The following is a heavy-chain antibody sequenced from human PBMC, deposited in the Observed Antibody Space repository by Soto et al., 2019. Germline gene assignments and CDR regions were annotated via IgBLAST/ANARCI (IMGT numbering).Heavy chain of an antibody. CDR3: ASNEWRTSWFDP. V-gene: IGHV1-18*01. CDR1: GYTFTSYG. CDR2: ISAYNGNT. Sequence: ASVKVSCKASGYTFTSYGISWVRQAPGQGLEWMGWISAYNGNTNYAQKLQGRVTMTTDTSTSTAYMELRSLRSDDTAVYYCASNEWRTSWFDPWGQGTLVTAPQ. D-gene: IGHD3-3*01. J-gene: IGHJ5*02.